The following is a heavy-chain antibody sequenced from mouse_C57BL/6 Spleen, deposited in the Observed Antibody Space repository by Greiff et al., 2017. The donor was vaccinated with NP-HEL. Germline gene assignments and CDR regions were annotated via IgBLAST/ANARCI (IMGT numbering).Heavy chain of an antibody. Sequence: QVQLQQPGTELVKPGASVKLSCKASGYTFTSYWMHWVKQRPGQGLEWIGNINPSNGGTNYNEKFKSKATLTVDKSSSTAYMQLSSLTSEDSAVYYCARSGGSSYEWYFDVWGTGTTVTVSS. CDR2: INPSNGGT. CDR3: ARSGGSSYEWYFDV. J-gene: IGHJ1*03. V-gene: IGHV1-53*01. D-gene: IGHD1-1*01. CDR1: GYTFTSYW.